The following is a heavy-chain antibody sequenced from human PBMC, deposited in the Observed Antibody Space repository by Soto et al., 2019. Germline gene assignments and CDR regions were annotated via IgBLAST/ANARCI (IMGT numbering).Heavy chain of an antibody. CDR3: ARDRWYTMVRGVITPIPSDAFDI. CDR1: GGTFSSYA. J-gene: IGHJ3*02. Sequence: SVKVSCKASGGTFSSYAISWVRQAPGRGLEWMGGIIPIFGKANYAQKFQGRVTITADESTSTAYMELSSLRSEDTAVYYCARDRWYTMVRGVITPIPSDAFDIWGQGTMVT. V-gene: IGHV1-69*01. CDR2: IIPIFGKA. D-gene: IGHD3-10*01.